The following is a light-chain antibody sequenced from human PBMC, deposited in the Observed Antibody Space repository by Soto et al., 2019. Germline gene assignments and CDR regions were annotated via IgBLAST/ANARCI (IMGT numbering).Light chain of an antibody. CDR3: QRYNHPYT. CDR2: KAS. V-gene: IGKV1-5*03. CDR1: QSIDNW. J-gene: IGKJ2*01. Sequence: DIQVTQSPSTLSASVGDRVSITCRASQSIDNWVAWYQQKPGSAPKLLIYKASNLESGVPSRFSGSGSGTEFTLTISSLQPEDFATYYCQRYNHPYTFAQGTKLEIK.